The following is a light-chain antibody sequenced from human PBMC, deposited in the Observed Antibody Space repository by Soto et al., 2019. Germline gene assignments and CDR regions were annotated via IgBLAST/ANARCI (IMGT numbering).Light chain of an antibody. CDR3: HYYGDP. J-gene: IGKJ4*01. Sequence: EMVVTQSPGTLSLSPGERATLSCRASQSDTNAYLTSYQQKPGQAPRLLIYGSSTMATGIPDRFSGSGSGTDFTLTIGRVDAEVLAVYYSHYYGDPFGGGTKIEIK. V-gene: IGKV3-20*01. CDR2: GSS. CDR1: QSDTNAY.